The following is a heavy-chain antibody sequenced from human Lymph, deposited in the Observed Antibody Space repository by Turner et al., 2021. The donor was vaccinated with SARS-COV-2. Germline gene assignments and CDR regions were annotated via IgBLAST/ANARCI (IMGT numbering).Heavy chain of an antibody. CDR3: VKGDRYGGYHLDY. V-gene: IGHV3-64D*06. D-gene: IGHD5-12*01. CDR2: ISSNGGST. Sequence: EVQLVESGGGLVQPGGSLRLSCSASGFTFSSYAMHWVRQAPGKGLEYFSAISSNGGSTYYADSVKGRFTISRDNSKITLYLQMSSLRAEDTAVYYCVKGDRYGGYHLDYWGQGTLVTVSS. CDR1: GFTFSSYA. J-gene: IGHJ4*02.